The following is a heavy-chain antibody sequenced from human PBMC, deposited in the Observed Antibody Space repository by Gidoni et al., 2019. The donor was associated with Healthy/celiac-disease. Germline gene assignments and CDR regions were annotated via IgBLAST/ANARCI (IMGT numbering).Heavy chain of an antibody. J-gene: IGHJ4*02. CDR3: AKVKMRYSPGDYFSY. Sequence: EVQLVESGGVVVQPGGSLRLSCAAPGLPFADYTIHWVRQAPGKGLELFSLISWDGGSTYYADSVKGRFTISRDNSKNSLYLQLNSLRTEDTALYYCAKVKMRYSPGDYFSYWGQGTLVTVSS. CDR2: ISWDGGST. V-gene: IGHV3-43*01. D-gene: IGHD2-15*01. CDR1: GLPFADYT.